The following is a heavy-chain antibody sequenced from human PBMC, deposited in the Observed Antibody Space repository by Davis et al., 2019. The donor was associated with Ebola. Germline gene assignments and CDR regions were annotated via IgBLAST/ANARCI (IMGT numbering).Heavy chain of an antibody. CDR2: IHDSGRT. Sequence: PSETLSLTCTFSDGSISSHYWNWIRQPPGKGLEWVGIIHDSGRTHYNPSLKSRVTISADTSEKQFSLNLRSVTAADTAVYYCVRFGRGAYWGQGTLVTVSS. CDR3: VRFGRGAY. J-gene: IGHJ4*02. D-gene: IGHD3-16*01. CDR1: DGSISSHY. V-gene: IGHV4-59*11.